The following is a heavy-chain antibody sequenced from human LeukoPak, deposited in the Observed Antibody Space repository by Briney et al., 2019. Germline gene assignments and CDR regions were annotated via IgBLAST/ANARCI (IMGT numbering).Heavy chain of an antibody. V-gene: IGHV3-30-3*01. CDR2: ISYDGSNK. Sequence: AGGSLRLSCAASGFTFSSYAMHWVRQAPGKGLEWVAVISYDGSNKYYADSVKGRFTISRDNSKNTLYLQMNSLRAEDTAVYYCARDRGEYYYGSGSSSRWFDPWGQGTLVTVSS. CDR3: ARDRGEYYYGSGSSSRWFDP. CDR1: GFTFSSYA. D-gene: IGHD3-10*01. J-gene: IGHJ5*02.